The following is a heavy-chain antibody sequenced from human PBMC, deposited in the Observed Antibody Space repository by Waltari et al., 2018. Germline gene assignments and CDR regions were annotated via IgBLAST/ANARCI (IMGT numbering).Heavy chain of an antibody. V-gene: IGHV3-74*03. D-gene: IGHD2-15*01. CDR3: TRNPGY. Sequence: EVQLVESGGGLVQPGGSLRLSCAVSGFLYNDYWMDWVRQAPGQGLVWVSRIKSDGTNIKYADSVRGRFTISRDSAKNTFYLQMNSLRAEDTAVYYCTRNPGYGGQGTLVTVAS. CDR2: IKSDGTNI. CDR1: GFLYNDYW. J-gene: IGHJ4*02.